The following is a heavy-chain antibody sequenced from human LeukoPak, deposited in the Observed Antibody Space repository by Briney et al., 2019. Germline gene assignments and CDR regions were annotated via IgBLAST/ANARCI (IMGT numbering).Heavy chain of an antibody. D-gene: IGHD2-2*01. CDR1: GFTFSNAW. V-gene: IGHV3-15*01. J-gene: IGHJ6*02. Sequence: GGSLRLSCAASGFTFSNAWMSWVRQAPGKGLEWVGRIKSKTDGGTTDYAAPVKGRFTISRDDSKNTLYLQMNSLKTEETAVYYCTTDRTDIVVVPAAMSTYYYYGMDVWGQGTTVTVSS. CDR3: TTDRTDIVVVPAAMSTYYYYGMDV. CDR2: IKSKTDGGTT.